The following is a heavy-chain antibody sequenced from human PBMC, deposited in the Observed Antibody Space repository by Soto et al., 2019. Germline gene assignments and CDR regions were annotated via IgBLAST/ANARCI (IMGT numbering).Heavy chain of an antibody. CDR3: AKFSLAVAGRDPSLDL. J-gene: IGHJ2*01. CDR2: ISWNSGSI. D-gene: IGHD6-19*01. V-gene: IGHV3-9*01. CDR1: GFTFDDYA. Sequence: DVQLVESGEGLVQPGRSLRLSCAASGFTFDDYAMHWVRQAPGKGLEWVSGISWNSGSIGYADSVKGRFTISRDNAKNSLYLQMNSLRAEDTALYYCAKFSLAVAGRDPSLDLWGRGTLVTVSS.